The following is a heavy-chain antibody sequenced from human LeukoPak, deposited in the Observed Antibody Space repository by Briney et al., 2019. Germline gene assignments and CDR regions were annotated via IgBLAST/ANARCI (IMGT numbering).Heavy chain of an antibody. D-gene: IGHD1-26*01. J-gene: IGHJ4*02. CDR3: AKSGGYGLIDY. V-gene: IGHV4-39*01. Sequence: SETLSLTCTVSGASISGSGYYWGWIRQPPGKGLEWIGSIYSSGSTYYNASLQSRVTISLETSKNQISLRLNSVTAADTAMYYCAKSGGYGLIDYWGQGTLVTVSS. CDR1: GASISGSGYY. CDR2: IYSSGST.